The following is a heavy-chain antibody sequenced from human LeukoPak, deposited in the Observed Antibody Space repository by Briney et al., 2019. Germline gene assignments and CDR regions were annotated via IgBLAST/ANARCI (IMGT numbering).Heavy chain of an antibody. J-gene: IGHJ4*02. CDR3: ARGGWGTGTDY. Sequence: PGGSLRLSCAASGFTFSSYWMHWVRQAPGKGLVWVSRVNNDGSSTTYADSVKGRFTISRDNAKNTIYLQMNSLRAEDTAVYYSARGGWGTGTDYWGQGTLVTVSS. V-gene: IGHV3-74*01. CDR1: GFTFSSYW. CDR2: VNNDGSST. D-gene: IGHD1-1*01.